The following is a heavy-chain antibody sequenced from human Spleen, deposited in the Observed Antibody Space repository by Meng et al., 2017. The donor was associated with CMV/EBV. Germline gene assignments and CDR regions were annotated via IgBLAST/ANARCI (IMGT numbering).Heavy chain of an antibody. CDR3: ARVVGATRLDS. V-gene: IGHV3-48*03. D-gene: IGHD1-26*01. Sequence: GGSLRLSCAASGFTFSSYEMNWVRQAPGKGLEWVSYISSSASTINYADSVKGRFTISRDYPQNSVYLQMNSLRVEDTAVYYCARVVGATRLDSWGQGTLVTVSS. CDR2: ISSSASTI. J-gene: IGHJ4*02. CDR1: GFTFSSYE.